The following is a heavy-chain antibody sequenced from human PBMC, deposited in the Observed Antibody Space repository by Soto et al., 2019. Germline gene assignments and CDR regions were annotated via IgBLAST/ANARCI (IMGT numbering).Heavy chain of an antibody. J-gene: IGHJ6*02. CDR1: GYSFTSYY. CDR2: IHPGDSET. CDR3: ARQRITRVRGVSSSGLDV. Sequence: PGESLKISCKGCGYSFTSYYIAGVRQMPGKGLEWMGIIHPGDSETRYSPSFQGHVIISADKSISSAYLQWSSLEAADTAMYYCARQRITRVRGVSSSGLDVWGQGTTVTSP. V-gene: IGHV5-51*01. D-gene: IGHD3-10*01.